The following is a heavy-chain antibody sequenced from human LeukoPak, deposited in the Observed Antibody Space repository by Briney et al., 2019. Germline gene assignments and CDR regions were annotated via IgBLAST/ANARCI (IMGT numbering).Heavy chain of an antibody. D-gene: IGHD3-9*01. CDR1: GLTLSSYA. CDR3: AKVAGDILTGYYNDLGY. Sequence: GGSLRLSCAASGLTLSSYAMSWVRQAPGKGLQWVSAISGSGGSTYYADSVKGRFTISRDNSKNTLYLQMNSLRAEDTAVYYCAKVAGDILTGYYNDLGYWGQGTLVTVSS. J-gene: IGHJ4*02. V-gene: IGHV3-23*01. CDR2: ISGSGGST.